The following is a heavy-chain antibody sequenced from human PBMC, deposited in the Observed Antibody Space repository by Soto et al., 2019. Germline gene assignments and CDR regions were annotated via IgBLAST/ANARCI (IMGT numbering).Heavy chain of an antibody. CDR3: AKGRGALTVVSNWFDP. CDR1: GFTFEDHA. D-gene: IGHD3-22*01. CDR2: INWNSGIT. V-gene: IGHV3-9*01. J-gene: IGHJ5*02. Sequence: PGGSLRLSCAATGFTFEDHAMHCIRQVPGKGLEWVACINWNSGITGYADSVKGRFTISRDNANNSLHLEMNSLKSEDTALYYCAKGRGALTVVSNWFDPWGQGTLVTSPQ.